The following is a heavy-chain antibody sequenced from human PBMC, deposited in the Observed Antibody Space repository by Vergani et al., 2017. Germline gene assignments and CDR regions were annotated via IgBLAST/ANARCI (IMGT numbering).Heavy chain of an antibody. CDR2: INHSGST. J-gene: IGHJ4*02. CDR3: ARGGEFEYSSSPTYYFDY. CDR1: GGSISSGSYY. Sequence: QVQLQESGPGLVKPSQTLSLTCTVSGGSISSGSYYWSWIRQPPGKGLEWIGEINHSGSTNYNPSLKSRVTISVDTSKNQFSLKLSAVTAADTAVYYCARGGEFEYSSSPTYYFDYWGQGTLVTVSS. V-gene: IGHV4-39*07. D-gene: IGHD6-6*01.